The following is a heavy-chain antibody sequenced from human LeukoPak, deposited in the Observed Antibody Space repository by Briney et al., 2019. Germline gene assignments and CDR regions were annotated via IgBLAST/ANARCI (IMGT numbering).Heavy chain of an antibody. CDR2: IYYRGST. D-gene: IGHD3-22*01. CDR3: ARSAAGYYDSSGYYYRPFDY. J-gene: IGHJ4*02. V-gene: IGHV4-61*08. CDR1: GGSISSGDYY. Sequence: SETLSLTCTVSGGSISSGDYYWSWIRQPPGKGLEWIGYIYYRGSTNYNPSLKSRVTISVETSKNQFSLKLSSVTAADTAVYYCARSAAGYYDSSGYYYRPFDYWGQGTLVTVSS.